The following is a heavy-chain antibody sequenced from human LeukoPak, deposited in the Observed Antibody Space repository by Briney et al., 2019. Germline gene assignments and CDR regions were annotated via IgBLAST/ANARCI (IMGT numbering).Heavy chain of an antibody. Sequence: GASVKVSCKASGGTFSSYAISWVRQAPGQGLEWMGGIIPIFGTANYAQKFQGRVTITADKSTSTAYMELSSLRSEDTAVYYCARVGGYYDFWSGYYSENPTNYYYYMDVWGKGTTVTVSS. CDR3: ARVGGYYDFWSGYYSENPTNYYYYMDV. CDR2: IIPIFGTA. V-gene: IGHV1-69*06. D-gene: IGHD3-3*01. CDR1: GGTFSSYA. J-gene: IGHJ6*03.